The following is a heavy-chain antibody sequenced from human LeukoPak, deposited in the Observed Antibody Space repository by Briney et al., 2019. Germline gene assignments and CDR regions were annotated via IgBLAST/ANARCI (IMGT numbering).Heavy chain of an antibody. V-gene: IGHV4-30-2*01. CDR3: ARETSDYGDVDAFDI. Sequence: SETLSLTCAVSGGSISSGGYSWSWIRQPPGTGLEWIGYIYHSGSTYYNPSLKSRVTISVDRSKNQFSLKLSSVTAADTAVYYCARETSDYGDVDAFDIWGQGTMVTVSS. D-gene: IGHD4-17*01. J-gene: IGHJ3*02. CDR1: GGSISSGGYS. CDR2: IYHSGST.